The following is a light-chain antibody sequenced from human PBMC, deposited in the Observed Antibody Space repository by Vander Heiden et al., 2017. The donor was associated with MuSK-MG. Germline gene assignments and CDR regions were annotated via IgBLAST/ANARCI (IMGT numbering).Light chain of an antibody. V-gene: IGLV2-14*01. Sequence: QSALTQPASVSGSPGQANTISCTGTSSDVGGYNYVSWYQQHPGKAPKLMIYDVSNRPSGVSNRFSGSKSGNTASPTISGLQAEDEADYYCTSYTSSSSVVFGGGTKLTVL. CDR3: TSYTSSSSVV. CDR2: DVS. J-gene: IGLJ2*01. CDR1: SSDVGGYNY.